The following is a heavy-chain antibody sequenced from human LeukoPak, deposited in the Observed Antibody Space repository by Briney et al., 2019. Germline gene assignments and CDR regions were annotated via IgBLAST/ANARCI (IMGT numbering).Heavy chain of an antibody. D-gene: IGHD6-6*01. J-gene: IGHJ5*02. Sequence: ASVKVSCKASGYTSTGYYMHWLRQAPGQGLEWMGWINPNSGGTNYAQKFQGRVTMTRDTSISAAYMELSRLRSDDTAVYYCARTYSSSSQGGEMVDPWGQGTLVTVSS. CDR1: GYTSTGYY. CDR3: ARTYSSSSQGGEMVDP. CDR2: INPNSGGT. V-gene: IGHV1-2*02.